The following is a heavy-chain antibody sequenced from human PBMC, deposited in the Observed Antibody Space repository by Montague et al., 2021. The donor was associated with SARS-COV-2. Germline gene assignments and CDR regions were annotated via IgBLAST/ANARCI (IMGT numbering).Heavy chain of an antibody. CDR1: GDSVSSYRAA. J-gene: IGHJ4*02. Sequence: CAISGDSVSSYRAAWNWIRQSPSLGLAWLGRTYHRSKWYNDYALSVKSRITINPDTSKNHFSLQLNSVTPEDTAIYYCARGVYYDGSGYYSFDYWGQGTLVTVSS. V-gene: IGHV6-1*01. CDR3: ARGVYYDGSGYYSFDY. D-gene: IGHD3-22*01. CDR2: TYHRSKWYN.